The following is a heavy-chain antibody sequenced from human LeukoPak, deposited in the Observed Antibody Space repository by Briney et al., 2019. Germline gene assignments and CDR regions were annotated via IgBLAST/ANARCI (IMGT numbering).Heavy chain of an antibody. V-gene: IGHV4-61*01. Sequence: SETLSLTCSVSGGSVSSGISYWSWIRQPPGEGLEWIAYISDSGGSDYNPSLRGRVTISLDTSKNQFSLKLSSVTTADTAVYYCARQSIAAGGNWFDPWGQGTLVTVSS. J-gene: IGHJ5*02. D-gene: IGHD6-13*01. CDR1: GGSVSSGISY. CDR2: ISDSGGS. CDR3: ARQSIAAGGNWFDP.